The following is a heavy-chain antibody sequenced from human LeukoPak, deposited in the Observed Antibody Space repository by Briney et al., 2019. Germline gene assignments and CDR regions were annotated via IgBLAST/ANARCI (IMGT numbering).Heavy chain of an antibody. CDR3: ARRGEAGSAFDY. J-gene: IGHJ4*02. D-gene: IGHD2-21*01. V-gene: IGHV4-39*01. CDR1: GGSISSSRYY. Sequence: PSETLSLTCTVSGGSISSSRYYWAWIRQPPGKGLEWIGSIYYSGSTYYNPSLKIRVTISVHTSQIPFSLKLSSATAAATAVYSCARRGEAGSAFDYWGQGTLVTVSS. CDR2: IYYSGST.